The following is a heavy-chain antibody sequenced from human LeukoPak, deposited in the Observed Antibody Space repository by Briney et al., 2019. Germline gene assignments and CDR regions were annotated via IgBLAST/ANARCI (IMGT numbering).Heavy chain of an antibody. J-gene: IGHJ4*02. CDR2: ISSSSSTI. D-gene: IGHD3-10*01. V-gene: IGHV3-48*04. Sequence: GGSLRLSCAASGFTFSSYSMNWVRQAPGKGLEWVSYISSSSSTIYYADSVKGRFTISRDNAKNSLYLQMNSLRAEDTAVYYCARDYLTMVRGVIDYWGQGTLVTVSS. CDR3: ARDYLTMVRGVIDY. CDR1: GFTFSSYS.